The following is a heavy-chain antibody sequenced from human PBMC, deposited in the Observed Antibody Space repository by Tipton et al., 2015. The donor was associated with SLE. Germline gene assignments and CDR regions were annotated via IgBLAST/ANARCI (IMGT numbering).Heavy chain of an antibody. J-gene: IGHJ4*02. CDR1: GDSVSANSAA. Sequence: TLSLTCAISGDSVSANSAAWNWIRQSPSRGLEWLGRTYYRSKWYSDYAVSVKSRMTINPDTSKNQFSLHLSSVAPEDTAVYYCVRGAHGNTVSLSQYWGQGTLVTVPS. CDR2: TYYRSKWYS. CDR3: VRGAHGNTVSLSQY. V-gene: IGHV6-1*01. D-gene: IGHD3-16*01.